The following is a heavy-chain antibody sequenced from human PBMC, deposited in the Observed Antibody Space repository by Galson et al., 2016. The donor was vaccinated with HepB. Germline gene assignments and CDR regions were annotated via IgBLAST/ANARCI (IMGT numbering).Heavy chain of an antibody. CDR2: IFYSGST. J-gene: IGHJ5*02. Sequence: TLSLTCTVSGVSLSSGGYYWSWIRQHPGKGLEWIGNIFYSGSTYYNPSLKSRVTISVDTSRNQFSLRLGSVTAADTAMYYCARAPPELGINNWFDPWGQGTLVTVSS. V-gene: IGHV4-31*03. D-gene: IGHD6-13*01. CDR3: ARAPPELGINNWFDP. CDR1: GVSLSSGGYY.